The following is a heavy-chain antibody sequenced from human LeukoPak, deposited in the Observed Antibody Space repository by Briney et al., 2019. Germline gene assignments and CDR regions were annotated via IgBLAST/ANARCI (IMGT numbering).Heavy chain of an antibody. Sequence: GASVKVSCKASGYTFTGYYMHWVRQAPGQGLEWMGWINPNSGGTNYAQEFQGRVTMTRDTSISTAYMELSRLRSDDTAVYYCASSTSTYYFDYWGQGTLVTVSS. J-gene: IGHJ4*02. CDR1: GYTFTGYY. CDR3: ASSTSTYYFDY. V-gene: IGHV1-2*02. D-gene: IGHD2/OR15-2a*01. CDR2: INPNSGGT.